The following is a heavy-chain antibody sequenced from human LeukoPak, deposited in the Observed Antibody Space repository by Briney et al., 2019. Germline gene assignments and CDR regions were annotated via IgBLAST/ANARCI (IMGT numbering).Heavy chain of an antibody. CDR2: IRISGGST. V-gene: IGHV3-23*01. D-gene: IGHD3-16*01. Sequence: GGSLRLSCAASGFTFTNYAMSWVRQAPGKGLEWVAAIRISGGSTYYAGSVKGRFTISRDNSKNTLYLQMNRLTAEDTAIYYCAKDYDDVWGSLDYWGQGTLVTVSS. J-gene: IGHJ4*02. CDR1: GFTFTNYA. CDR3: AKDYDDVWGSLDY.